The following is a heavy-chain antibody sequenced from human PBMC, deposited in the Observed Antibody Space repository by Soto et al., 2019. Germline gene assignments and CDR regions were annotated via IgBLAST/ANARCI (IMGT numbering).Heavy chain of an antibody. V-gene: IGHV1-69*06. J-gene: IGHJ2*01. D-gene: IGHD2-21*02. CDR3: ARDQRPLYCGGNCYSPLHWYVDL. Sequence: SVKVSCKASGGTFSNYGISWVRQAPGQGLEWMGGIIPISGTARYAQKFQGRDTITADKSTSTAYMEVNSLRSDDTAVYYCARDQRPLYCGGNCYSPLHWYVDLWGRGTLVTVSS. CDR2: IIPISGTA. CDR1: GGTFSNYG.